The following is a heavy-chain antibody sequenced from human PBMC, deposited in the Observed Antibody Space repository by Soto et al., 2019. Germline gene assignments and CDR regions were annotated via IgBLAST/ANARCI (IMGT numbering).Heavy chain of an antibody. V-gene: IGHV2-70*01. CDR1: GFSVSLRGMS. CDR2: IDWEEEK. CDR3: TRSTNRNSEYYFEY. D-gene: IGHD1-7*01. Sequence: GSGPTLVNPKRTLILTCAFSGFSVSLRGMSVSWIRQPPGKALEFLALIDWEEEKFYSPSLRTRLTVSKDTSKSQVVLTLTNVDPVDTATYYCTRSTNRNSEYYFEYWGQGTLVTVSS. J-gene: IGHJ4*02.